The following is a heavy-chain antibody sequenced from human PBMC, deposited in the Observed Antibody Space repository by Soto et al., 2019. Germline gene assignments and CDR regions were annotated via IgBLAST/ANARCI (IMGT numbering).Heavy chain of an antibody. Sequence: ASVKVSCKASGGTFSNHAVSWVRQAPGQGPEWMGGIIPLSGTTNYVQKFQGRVTITADESMTTAYMELSSLRYEDTAVYYCARGPGSSGFYLFDYWGQGTLVTVSS. CDR1: GGTFSNHA. J-gene: IGHJ4*02. V-gene: IGHV1-69*13. CDR2: IIPLSGTT. CDR3: ARGPGSSGFYLFDY. D-gene: IGHD3-22*01.